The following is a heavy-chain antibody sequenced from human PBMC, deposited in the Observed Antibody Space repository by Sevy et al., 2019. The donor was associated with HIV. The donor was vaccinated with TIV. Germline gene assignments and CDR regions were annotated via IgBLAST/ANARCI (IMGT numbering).Heavy chain of an antibody. D-gene: IGHD3-22*01. J-gene: IGHJ4*02. CDR3: AREPYFFDKSGYYWDY. CDR1: GVSVGSDTYY. Sequence: SETLSLTCAVSGVSVGSDTYYWSWIRQPPGKGLEWIGYVYHTGSTNYSPSFKSRVTISVDTSKNQFSLRLFSVAAADTAVYYCAREPYFFDKSGYYWDYWGQGALVTVSS. CDR2: VYHTGST. V-gene: IGHV4-61*01.